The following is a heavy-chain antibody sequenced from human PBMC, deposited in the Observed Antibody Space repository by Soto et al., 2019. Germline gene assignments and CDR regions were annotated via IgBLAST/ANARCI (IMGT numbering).Heavy chain of an antibody. CDR1: GFTFRTYP. D-gene: IGHD4-4*01. V-gene: IGHV3-30-3*01. Sequence: GGSLRLSCAASGFTFRTYPMHWVRQAPGKGLEWATIISDDGGTKLYADSVRGRFTISRDNSRNTLYLQMDSLRPEDTAVYCCARGGKPSVTIDFWGQGTLVTVSS. CDR3: ARGGKPSVTIDF. J-gene: IGHJ4*02. CDR2: ISDDGGTK.